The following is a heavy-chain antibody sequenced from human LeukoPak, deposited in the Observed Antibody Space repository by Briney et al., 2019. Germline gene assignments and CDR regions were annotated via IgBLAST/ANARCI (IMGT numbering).Heavy chain of an antibody. Sequence: SETLSLTCAVYGGSFSGYYWSWIRQPPGKGLEWIGEINHSGSTNYNPSLKSRVTISVDTSKNQFSLKLSSVTAADTAVYYCARDWPYYYDSSGYYSRPPASYFDYWGQGTLVTVSS. D-gene: IGHD3-22*01. CDR3: ARDWPYYYDSSGYYSRPPASYFDY. CDR1: GGSFSGYY. J-gene: IGHJ4*02. CDR2: INHSGST. V-gene: IGHV4-34*01.